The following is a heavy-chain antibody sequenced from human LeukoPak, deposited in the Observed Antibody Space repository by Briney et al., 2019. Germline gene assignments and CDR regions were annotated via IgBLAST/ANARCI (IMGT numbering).Heavy chain of an antibody. Sequence: PGGSLRLSCAASGFTFSDYYTSWIRQAPGKGLEWVSYISSSGSTIYYADSVKGRFTISRDNAKNSLYLQMNSLRAEDTAVYYCLGYCSSTSCYDDYYYYYMDVWGKGTTVTVSS. CDR2: ISSSGSTI. CDR1: GFTFSDYY. CDR3: LGYCSSTSCYDDYYYYYMDV. V-gene: IGHV3-11*04. D-gene: IGHD2-2*01. J-gene: IGHJ6*03.